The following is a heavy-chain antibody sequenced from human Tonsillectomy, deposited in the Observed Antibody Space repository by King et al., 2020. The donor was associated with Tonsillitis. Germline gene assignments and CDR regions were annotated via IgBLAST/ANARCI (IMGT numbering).Heavy chain of an antibody. V-gene: IGHV4-4*02. CDR3: ARWEVGGTANEDGFDI. Sequence: QLQESGPGLVKPSGTLSLTCAVSGGSIISRNWWSWVRQPPGKGLAWIGEIYHSGSINYNPSLKRRVTISVDKSTNQFSLKLNSVTAADMAVYHCARWEVGGTANEDGFDIWGQGTMVTVSS. CDR1: GGSIISRNW. J-gene: IGHJ3*02. D-gene: IGHD6-19*01. CDR2: IYHSGSI.